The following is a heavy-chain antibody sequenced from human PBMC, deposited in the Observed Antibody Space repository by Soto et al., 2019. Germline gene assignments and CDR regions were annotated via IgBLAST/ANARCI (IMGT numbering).Heavy chain of an antibody. V-gene: IGHV3-64*01. CDR1: GFTFSSHA. J-gene: IGHJ5*02. D-gene: IGHD6-13*01. Sequence: EVQLVESGGGLVQPGGSLRLSCAASGFTFSSHAMHWVRQAPGRGLVYVSTISSNGGSTYYANSVKGRFTISRDNSKNTLYLQMGSLGAEDMAVFYCVRDRLPAVAGIRVGFDPWGQGTLVTVSS. CDR3: VRDRLPAVAGIRVGFDP. CDR2: ISSNGGST.